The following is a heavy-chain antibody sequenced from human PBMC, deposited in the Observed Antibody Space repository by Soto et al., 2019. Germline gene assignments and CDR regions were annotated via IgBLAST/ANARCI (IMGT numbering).Heavy chain of an antibody. V-gene: IGHV3-23*01. J-gene: IGHJ5*02. D-gene: IGHD1-1*01. Sequence: GGSLRLSCVTSGLTFDDYAITWLRQAPGKGLEWVCSISSSGSDTRCAGSVKGRFTISRDSSQSTVYLQMNSLRDEDTAVYYCAKDPWNNWSGLFDPWGQGTLVTVSS. CDR1: GLTFDDYA. CDR2: ISSSGSDT. CDR3: AKDPWNNWSGLFDP.